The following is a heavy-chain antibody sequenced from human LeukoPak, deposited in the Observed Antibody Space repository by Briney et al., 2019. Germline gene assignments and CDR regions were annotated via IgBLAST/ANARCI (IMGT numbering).Heavy chain of an antibody. CDR2: IHPNSGGT. CDR1: GYTFTGYY. D-gene: IGHD1-14*01. V-gene: IGHV1-2*06. Sequence: ASVKVSCKASGYTFTGYYMHWVRQAPGQGLEWMGRIHPNSGGTNYAQKLQGRVTMTTDTSTSTAYMELRSLRSDDTAVYYCARERYGPKHFDYWGQGTLVTVSS. CDR3: ARERYGPKHFDY. J-gene: IGHJ4*02.